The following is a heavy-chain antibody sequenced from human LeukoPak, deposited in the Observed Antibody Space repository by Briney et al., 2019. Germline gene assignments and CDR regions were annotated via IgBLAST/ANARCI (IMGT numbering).Heavy chain of an antibody. J-gene: IGHJ4*02. Sequence: ASVKVSCKAFGYTFTGYYMHWVRQAPGQGLEWRGRINPNSGGTNYAQKFQGRVTMTRDTSISTAYVELSRLTSDDTAVYYCVPSGHYQYYFDYWGQGTLVTVSS. CDR2: INPNSGGT. CDR3: VPSGHYQYYFDY. CDR1: GYTFTGYY. D-gene: IGHD3-22*01. V-gene: IGHV1-2*06.